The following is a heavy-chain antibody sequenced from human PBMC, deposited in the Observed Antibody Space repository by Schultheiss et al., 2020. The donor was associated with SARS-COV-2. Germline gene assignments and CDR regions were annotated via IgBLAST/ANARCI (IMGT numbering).Heavy chain of an antibody. CDR1: GFTFSSYW. CDR3: ARDGNWNYLDWYYYYMDV. Sequence: GGSLRLSCAASGFTFSSYWMSWVRQAPGKGLEWVANIKQDGSEKYYVDSVKGRFTISRDNAKNSLYLQMNSLRAEDTAVYYCARDGNWNYLDWYYYYMDVWGKGTTVTVSS. J-gene: IGHJ6*03. V-gene: IGHV3-7*03. D-gene: IGHD1-7*01. CDR2: IKQDGSEK.